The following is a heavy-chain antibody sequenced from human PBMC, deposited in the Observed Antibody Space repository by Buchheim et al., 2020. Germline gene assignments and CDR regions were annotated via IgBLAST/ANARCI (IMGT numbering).Heavy chain of an antibody. V-gene: IGHV4-39*01. D-gene: IGHD3-3*01. CDR2: IYYSGNA. J-gene: IGHJ4*01. CDR3: ARHVAVFGVIRYFDF. CDR1: GASIKINSYY. Sequence: QVQLQESGPGLVKPSETLSLSCNVSGASIKINSYYWAWIRQAPGKGLEWIGSIYYSGNAYYTSSLQSRFAMSVDTSKNQFSLRLSSVTAADTGVYYCARHVAVFGVIRYFDFWGHGAL.